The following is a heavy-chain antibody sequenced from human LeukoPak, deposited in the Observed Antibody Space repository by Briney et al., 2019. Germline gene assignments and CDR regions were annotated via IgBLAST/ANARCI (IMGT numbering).Heavy chain of an antibody. CDR2: ISGSGGST. D-gene: IGHD3-3*01. CDR1: GFTFSSYA. CDR3: AKAVSLIGVVIPHLLYRMDV. V-gene: IGHV3-23*01. Sequence: PGGSLRLSCAASGFTFSSYAMSWVRQAPGKGLEWVSAISGSGGSTYYADSVKGRFTISRDNSRNTLYLQMNSLRAEDTAVYYCAKAVSLIGVVIPHLLYRMDVWGQGTTVTVSS. J-gene: IGHJ6*02.